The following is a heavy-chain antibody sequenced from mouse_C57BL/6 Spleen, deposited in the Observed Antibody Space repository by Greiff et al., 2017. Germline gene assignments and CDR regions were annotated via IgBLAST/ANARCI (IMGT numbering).Heavy chain of an antibody. V-gene: IGHV1-50*01. CDR1: GYTFTSYW. CDR2: IDPSDSYT. Sequence: VQLQQPGAELVKPGASVKLSCKASGYTFTSYWMQWVKQRPGQGLEWIGEIDPSDSYTNYNQKFKGKATLTVDTSSSTAYMQLSSLTSEDSAVYYCASSRISAMDYWGQGTSVTVSS. CDR3: ASSRISAMDY. J-gene: IGHJ4*01.